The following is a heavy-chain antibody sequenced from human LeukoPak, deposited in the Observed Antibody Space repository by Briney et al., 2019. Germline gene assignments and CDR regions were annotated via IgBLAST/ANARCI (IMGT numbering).Heavy chain of an antibody. CDR2: ISGSGGST. V-gene: IGHV3-23*01. Sequence: GGSLRLSCAASRFTFSSYAMSWVRQAPGKGLEWVSAISGSGGSTYYADSVKGRFTISRDNSKNTLYLQMNSLRAEDTAVYYCANCMTTVTTPKNYFDYWGQGTLVTVSS. J-gene: IGHJ4*02. CDR1: RFTFSSYA. D-gene: IGHD4-17*01. CDR3: ANCMTTVTTPKNYFDY.